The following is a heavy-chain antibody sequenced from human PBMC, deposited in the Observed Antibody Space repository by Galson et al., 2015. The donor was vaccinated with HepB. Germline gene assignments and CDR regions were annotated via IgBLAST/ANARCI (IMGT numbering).Heavy chain of an antibody. CDR3: ARDHGIGWFYDSSGNDAFDI. Sequence: SVKVSCKASGYTFTSYGISWVRQAPGQGLEWMGWISAYNGNTNYAQKLQGRVTMTTDTSTSTAYMELRSLRSDDTAVYYCARDHGIGWFYDSSGNDAFDIWGQGTMVTVSS. CDR1: GYTFTSYG. J-gene: IGHJ3*02. D-gene: IGHD3-22*01. V-gene: IGHV1-18*01. CDR2: ISAYNGNT.